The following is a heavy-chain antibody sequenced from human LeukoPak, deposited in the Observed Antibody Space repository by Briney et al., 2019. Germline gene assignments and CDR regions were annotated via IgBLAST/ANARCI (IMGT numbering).Heavy chain of an antibody. Sequence: PSGTLSLTCAVSGGSISGRYWWTWVRQPPGKGLEWIGEIYHSGRTNYNASFKSRSNISVDKSKNQFSLKLSSVTAADTAVYCWARDVEYSGYDYWGQGNLVTVSS. D-gene: IGHD5-12*01. V-gene: IGHV4-4*01. CDR1: GGSISGRYW. J-gene: IGHJ4*02. CDR3: ARDVEYSGYDY. CDR2: IYHSGRT.